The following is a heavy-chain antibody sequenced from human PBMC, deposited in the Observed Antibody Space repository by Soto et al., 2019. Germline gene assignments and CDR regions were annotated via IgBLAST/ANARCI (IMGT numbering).Heavy chain of an antibody. CDR3: ARRGIAATAPYYYYGMHX. CDR2: IVSSDSYT. V-gene: IGHV5-10-1*01. CDR1: GYSFTSYW. Sequence: GASLKISCKGSGYSFTSYWISWVRPIPGKGLELMVMIVSSDSYTNYSPSFKGHVTISADKYISTAYLQWSSLKASDTFMYYCARRGIAATAPYYYYGMHXWGQEAMLTAS. J-gene: IGHJ6*02. D-gene: IGHD6-13*01.